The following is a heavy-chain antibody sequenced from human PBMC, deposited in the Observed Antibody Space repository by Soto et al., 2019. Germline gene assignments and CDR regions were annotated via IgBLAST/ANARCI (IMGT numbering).Heavy chain of an antibody. V-gene: IGHV4-59*02. J-gene: IGHJ5*02. Sequence: SETLSLTCNVSGASVSHGYCSWIRQPPGKALEWIGFMYFGGSFNYNPSLTSRATISVETSKNQFSMKLTSVTASYTAVYYCARSYYDSTGFAVDPWGQETLVTVSS. CDR3: ARSYYDSTGFAVDP. CDR2: MYFGGSF. D-gene: IGHD3-22*01. CDR1: GASVSHGY.